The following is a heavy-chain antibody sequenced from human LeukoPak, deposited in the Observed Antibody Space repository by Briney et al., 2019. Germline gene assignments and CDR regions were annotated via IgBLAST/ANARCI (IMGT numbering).Heavy chain of an antibody. Sequence: ASVKVSCKASGYTFTGYYMHWVRQAPGQGLEWMGWINPNSGGTSYAQKFQGRVTMTRDTSTSTVYMELSSLRSEDTAVYYCARGSPILRFLEWLFNFDYWGQGTLVTVSS. V-gene: IGHV1-2*02. CDR1: GYTFTGYY. J-gene: IGHJ4*02. CDR3: ARGSPILRFLEWLFNFDY. D-gene: IGHD3-3*01. CDR2: INPNSGGT.